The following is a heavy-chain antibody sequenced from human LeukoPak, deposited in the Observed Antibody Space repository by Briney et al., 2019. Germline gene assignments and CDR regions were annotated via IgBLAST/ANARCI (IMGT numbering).Heavy chain of an antibody. CDR2: IIPILGIA. V-gene: IGHV1-69*04. D-gene: IGHD2-21*02. Sequence: ASVKVSCKASGGTFSSYAISWVRQAPGQGLEWMGRIIPILGIANYAQKFQGRVTITADKSTSTAYMELSSLRSEDTAVYYCAPMTSREGIDPWGQGILVTVSS. J-gene: IGHJ5*02. CDR3: APMTSREGIDP. CDR1: GGTFSSYA.